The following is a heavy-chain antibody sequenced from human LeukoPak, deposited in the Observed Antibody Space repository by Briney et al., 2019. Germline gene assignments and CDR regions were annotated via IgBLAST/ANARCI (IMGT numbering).Heavy chain of an antibody. Sequence: PSETLSLTCTVSGGLINSYYWHWIRQSPGRGLEWVASIHITDISYSPSLKSRVIVSVDTSKNQVLLNLTSLTTADTALYYCARGFFYNGKYDWLDPWGQGTLVTVSS. CDR1: GGLINSYY. CDR3: ARGFFYNGKYDWLDP. CDR2: IHITDI. J-gene: IGHJ5*02. D-gene: IGHD1-26*01. V-gene: IGHV4-4*08.